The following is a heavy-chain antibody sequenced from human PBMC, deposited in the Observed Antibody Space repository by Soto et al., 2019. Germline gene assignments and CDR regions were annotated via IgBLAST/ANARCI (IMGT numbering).Heavy chain of an antibody. D-gene: IGHD3-16*02. V-gene: IGHV3-30-3*01. CDR2: VTSDGSSK. CDR3: ARDRVIRYTRYELDP. Sequence: QMHLLESGGGVVQPGRALRLSCAASGFAFNSHSMHWVRQAPGKGLEWLALVTSDGSSKFYADSVKGRCTISRDNSKNTLYLEINSLRSEDTAVYYGARDRVIRYTRYELDPWGQGTLVTVSS. CDR1: GFAFNSHS. J-gene: IGHJ5*02.